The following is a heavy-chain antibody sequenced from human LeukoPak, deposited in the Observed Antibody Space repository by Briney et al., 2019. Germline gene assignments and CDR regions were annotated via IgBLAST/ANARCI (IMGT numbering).Heavy chain of an antibody. D-gene: IGHD3-22*01. CDR1: GFTFSSYW. CDR3: ARALYYYDSSGYYAEYFDY. J-gene: IGHJ4*02. CDR2: IKQDGSEK. Sequence: PGGSLRLSCAASGFTFSSYWMSWARQAPGKGLEWVANIKQDGSEKYYVDSVKGRFTISRDNAKNSLYLQMNSLRAEDTAVYYCARALYYYDSSGYYAEYFDYWGQGTLVTVSS. V-gene: IGHV3-7*03.